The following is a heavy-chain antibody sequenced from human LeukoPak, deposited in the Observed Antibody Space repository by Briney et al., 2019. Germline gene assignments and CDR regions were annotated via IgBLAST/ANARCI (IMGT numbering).Heavy chain of an antibody. D-gene: IGHD3-16*01. V-gene: IGHV1-8*03. CDR2: MNPDRGNT. J-gene: IGHJ4*02. Sequence: ASVKVSCKASGYTFTSYGISWVRQATGQGLEWMGWMNPDRGNTGYAQKFQGRVTITRNTSISTVYMELSSLRSEDTAVYYCARGGVRGYKYGLDYFNYWGQGTLVTVSS. CDR3: ARGGVRGYKYGLDYFNY. CDR1: GYTFTSYG.